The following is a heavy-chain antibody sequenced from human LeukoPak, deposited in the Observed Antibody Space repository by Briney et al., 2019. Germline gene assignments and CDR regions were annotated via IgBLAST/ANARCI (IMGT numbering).Heavy chain of an antibody. J-gene: IGHJ6*03. V-gene: IGHV1-46*01. Sequence: GASVNVSCEASGYRFTHNYIHWVRQAPGQGPEWMGIFKPSSGVTTYSQKFQGRVTLTSDTSTNTVFMELSNLRSDDTAVYFCARGHTTVPTITLNYYYYYMDFWGKGTTIIVSS. CDR1: GYRFTHNY. CDR2: FKPSSGVT. D-gene: IGHD4-17*01. CDR3: ARGHTTVPTITLNYYYYYMDF.